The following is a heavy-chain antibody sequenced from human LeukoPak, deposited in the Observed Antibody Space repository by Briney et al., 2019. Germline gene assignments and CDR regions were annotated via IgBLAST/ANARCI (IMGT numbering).Heavy chain of an antibody. CDR3: ARERDIVLMVRYDSSGLPEPYAFDI. J-gene: IGHJ3*02. V-gene: IGHV1-69*05. D-gene: IGHD2-8*01. CDR1: GGTFSSYA. Sequence: SVKVSCKASGGTFSSYAISWVRQAPGQGLEWMGRIIPIFGTANYAQKFQGRVTITTDESTSTAYMELCSLRSEDTTVYYCARERDIVLMVRYDSSGLPEPYAFDIWGQGTMVTVSS. CDR2: IIPIFGTA.